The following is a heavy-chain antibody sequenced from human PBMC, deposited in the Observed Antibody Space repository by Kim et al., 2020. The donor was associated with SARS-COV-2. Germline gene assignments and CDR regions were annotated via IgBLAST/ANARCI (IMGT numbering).Heavy chain of an antibody. D-gene: IGHD1-26*01. CDR3: AKGVGSNYFDS. V-gene: IGHV3-23*01. CDR2: T. J-gene: IGHJ4*02. Sequence: TYDATTVTGPFPVARDNSKNTLYLQTNSVGAEETAVYYCAKGVGSNYFDSWGQGTLVTVSS.